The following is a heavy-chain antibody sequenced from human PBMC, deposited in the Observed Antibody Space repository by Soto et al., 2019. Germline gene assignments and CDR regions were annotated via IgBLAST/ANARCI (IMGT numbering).Heavy chain of an antibody. CDR3: ASVESDDDYYHCYCMDL. CDR1: GFTVSTYY. V-gene: IGHV3-66*01. J-gene: IGHJ6*03. D-gene: IGHD1-1*01. Sequence: EVQLVESGGGLVQPGGSLRLSCAASGFTVSTYYMTWVRQAPGMGLEWVSVIYTGGTTYYADSVKGRFTISRDNSKNTRYLPMHCLRAEDTAVYYCASVESDDDYYHCYCMDLWGKGTTVTVSS. CDR2: IYTGGTT.